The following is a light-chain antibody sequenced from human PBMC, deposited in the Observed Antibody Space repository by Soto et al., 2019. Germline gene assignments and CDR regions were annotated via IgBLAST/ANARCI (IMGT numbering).Light chain of an antibody. CDR2: DAY. J-gene: IGKJ5*01. CDR3: QQRHMSPIT. V-gene: IGKV3-11*01. CDR1: QSFRGL. Sequence: EVVLTQSPVTLSLSPGERATLSCSASQSFRGLLAWYQQKPGQDPRLLIYDAYNRATGIPPRFSGSGSGTDFTLTISSLEPEDSAVYYCQQRHMSPITFGQGTRLEIK.